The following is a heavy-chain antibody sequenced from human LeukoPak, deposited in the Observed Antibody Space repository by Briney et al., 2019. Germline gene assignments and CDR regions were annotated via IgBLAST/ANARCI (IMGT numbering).Heavy chain of an antibody. J-gene: IGHJ4*02. Sequence: GGSLRLSCAASGFTFSNYAMPWARQAPGKGLEWVAVISYDESNKYYAESVKGRFTISRDNSKNTVYLQMNSLRAEDTAVYYCARDSYRSGWYGQFDYWGQGTLVTVSS. V-gene: IGHV3-30-3*01. D-gene: IGHD6-19*01. CDR3: ARDSYRSGWYGQFDY. CDR1: GFTFSNYA. CDR2: ISYDESNK.